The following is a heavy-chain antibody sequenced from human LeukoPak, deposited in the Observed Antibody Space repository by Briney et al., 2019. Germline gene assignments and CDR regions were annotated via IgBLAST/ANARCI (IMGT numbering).Heavy chain of an antibody. V-gene: IGHV1-18*01. J-gene: IGHJ4*02. Sequence: ASVKVSCKASGYTFTNYGISWVRQAPGQGLEWMGWISAYNGNTNYAQKLQGRVTMTTDTSTSTAYMELRSLRSDDTAVYYCARVSITMIVVVTRIDYWGQGTLVTVSS. CDR3: ARVSITMIVVVTRIDY. CDR2: ISAYNGNT. D-gene: IGHD3-22*01. CDR1: GYTFTNYG.